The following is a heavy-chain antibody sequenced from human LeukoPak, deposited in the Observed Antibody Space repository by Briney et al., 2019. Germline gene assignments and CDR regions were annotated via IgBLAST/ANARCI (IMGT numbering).Heavy chain of an antibody. CDR2: INPSGGST. CDR3: ARGLGVEGSGSYLHY. CDR1: GYTFTSYY. V-gene: IGHV1-46*01. Sequence: ASVKVSCKASGYTFTSYYMHWVRQAPGQGLEWMGIINPSGGSTSYAQKFQGRVTMTRNTSISTAYMELSSLRSEDTAVYYCARGLGVEGSGSYLHYWGQGTLVTVSS. J-gene: IGHJ4*02. D-gene: IGHD3-10*01.